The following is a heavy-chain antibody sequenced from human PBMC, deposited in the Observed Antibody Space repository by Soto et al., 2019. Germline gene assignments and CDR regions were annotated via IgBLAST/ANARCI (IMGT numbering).Heavy chain of an antibody. J-gene: IGHJ4*02. Sequence: EVQLLESGGGLVQPGGSLRLSCAASGFTFSSYAMSWVRQAPGKGLEWVSAISGSGGSTYYADSVKGRFTISRDNSKNTLYLQMNSLRAEDTAVYYCAKKSTVVVVAATGEDYWGQGTLVTVSS. CDR3: AKKSTVVVVAATGEDY. D-gene: IGHD2-15*01. V-gene: IGHV3-23*01. CDR1: GFTFSSYA. CDR2: ISGSGGST.